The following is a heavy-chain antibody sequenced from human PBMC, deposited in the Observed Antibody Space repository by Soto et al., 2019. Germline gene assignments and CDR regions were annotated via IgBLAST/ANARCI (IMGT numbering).Heavy chain of an antibody. J-gene: IGHJ6*02. CDR1: GDSVSSNSAA. CDR2: TYYRSKWYN. Sequence: SQTLSLTCAISGDSVSSNSAAWNWIRQSPSRGLEWLGRTYYRSKWYNDYAVSVKSRITINPDTSKNQFSLQLNSVTPEDTAVYYCARDRDIAEAGTPFYYYYGMDVWGQGTTVTVSS. V-gene: IGHV6-1*01. D-gene: IGHD6-19*01. CDR3: ARDRDIAEAGTPFYYYYGMDV.